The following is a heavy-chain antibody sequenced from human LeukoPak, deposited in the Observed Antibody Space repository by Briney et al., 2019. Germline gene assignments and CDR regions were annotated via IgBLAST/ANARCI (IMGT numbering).Heavy chain of an antibody. V-gene: IGHV3-23*01. CDR2: ITGSDDVT. Sequence: GGSLRLSCAASGFTFSNYAMTSVRQAPGKGLEWVSTITGSDDVTYYADSVKSRFTISTDYSKDMLHLQLNSLGAEDWVMYYCTKGPQIFSCDHPDCWGQGTLLTVSS. CDR3: TKGPQIFSCDHPDC. J-gene: IGHJ4*02. D-gene: IGHD3-3*01. CDR1: GFTFSNYA.